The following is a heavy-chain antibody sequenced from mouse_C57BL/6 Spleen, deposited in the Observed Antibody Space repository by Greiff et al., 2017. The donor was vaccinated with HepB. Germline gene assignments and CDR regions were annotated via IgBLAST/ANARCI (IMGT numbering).Heavy chain of an antibody. V-gene: IGHV5-4*03. CDR3: ARNWFLYAMDY. D-gene: IGHD4-1*01. J-gene: IGHJ4*01. Sequence: EVMLVESGGGLVKPGGSLKLSCAASGFTFSSYAMSWVRQTPEKRLEWVATISDGGSYTYYPDNVKGRFTISRDNAKNNLYLQMSHLKSEDTAMYYCARNWFLYAMDYWGQGTSVTVSS. CDR2: ISDGGSYT. CDR1: GFTFSSYA.